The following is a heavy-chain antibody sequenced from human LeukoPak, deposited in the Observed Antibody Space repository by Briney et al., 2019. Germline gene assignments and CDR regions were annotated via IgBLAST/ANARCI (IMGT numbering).Heavy chain of an antibody. J-gene: IGHJ4*02. CDR1: GYTFTSYA. Sequence: ASVKVSCKASGYTFTSYAMNWVRQAPGQGLEWMGWINTNTGNPTYAQGFTGRFVFSLDTSVSTAYLQISSLKAEDTAVYYCARDQRIRIYYGSGKHPFDYWGQGTLVTVSS. D-gene: IGHD3-10*01. V-gene: IGHV7-4-1*02. CDR3: ARDQRIRIYYGSGKHPFDY. CDR2: INTNTGNP.